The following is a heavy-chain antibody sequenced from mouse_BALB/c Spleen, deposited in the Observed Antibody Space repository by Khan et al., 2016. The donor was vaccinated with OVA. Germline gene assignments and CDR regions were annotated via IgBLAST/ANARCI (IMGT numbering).Heavy chain of an antibody. CDR3: ARGGGTAPFAY. D-gene: IGHD1-2*01. V-gene: IGHV5-15*02. Sequence: EVELVESGGGLVQPGGSRKLSCAASGFTFSDYGMAWVRQAPGKGPEWVAFISDLAYTIYYGDAVTGRFTISRENAKNNLYLDMSSLRSEDTAIYYCARGGGTAPFAYWGLGTLVTVSA. CDR1: GFTFSDYG. CDR2: ISDLAYTI. J-gene: IGHJ3*01.